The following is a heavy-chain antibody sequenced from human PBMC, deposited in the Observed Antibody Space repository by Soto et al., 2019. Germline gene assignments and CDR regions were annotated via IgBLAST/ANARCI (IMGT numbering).Heavy chain of an antibody. CDR1: GGSISSSSYY. D-gene: IGHD2-15*01. J-gene: IGHJ4*02. CDR3: ARGQVVAAQH. CDR2: IHYSGST. V-gene: IGHV4-39*07. Sequence: KTSETLSLTCTVSGGSISSSSYYWGWIRQPPGKGLEWIGSIHYSGSTYYNPSLKSRVTISVDTSKNQFSLKLSSVTAADTAVYYCARGQVVAAQHWGQGTLVTVSS.